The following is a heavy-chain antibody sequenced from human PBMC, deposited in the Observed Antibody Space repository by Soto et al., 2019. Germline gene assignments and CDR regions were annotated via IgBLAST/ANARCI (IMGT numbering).Heavy chain of an antibody. V-gene: IGHV4-34*01. Sequence: QVQLQQWGAGLLKPSETLSLTCAVYGGSFSGYYWSWIRQPPGKGLELVGEINHSGSTNYNPSLKSRVTISVDTSKNQFSLKLSSVTAADTAVYYCARSTVTRNFDYWGQGTLVTVSS. CDR3: ARSTVTRNFDY. J-gene: IGHJ4*02. D-gene: IGHD4-17*01. CDR1: GGSFSGYY. CDR2: INHSGST.